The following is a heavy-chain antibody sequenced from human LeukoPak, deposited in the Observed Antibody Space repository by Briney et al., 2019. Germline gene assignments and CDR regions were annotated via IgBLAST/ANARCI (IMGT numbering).Heavy chain of an antibody. Sequence: GGSPRLSCAASGFTFNYFWMHWVRQVPGKGLVWVSGINNDGTATYYADSVKGRFTISRDNAKNTVYPQMNGLRAEDTTVYYCATVSEYWGQGTLVTVSS. V-gene: IGHV3-74*01. J-gene: IGHJ4*02. CDR3: ATVSEY. CDR2: INNDGTAT. CDR1: GFTFNYFW.